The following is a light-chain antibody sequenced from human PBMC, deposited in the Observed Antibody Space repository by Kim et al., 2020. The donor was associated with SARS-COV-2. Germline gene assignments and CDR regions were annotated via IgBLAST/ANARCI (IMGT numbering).Light chain of an antibody. J-gene: IGKJ2*01. Sequence: EIVMTQSPATLSVSPGERATLSCRASQSVSSSLAWYQQRPGQAPRLLIYGASTRATGTPARFSGSGSGTEFTLTISSLQSEDFALYYCQQYKKWPPHTFGQGTKLEI. CDR2: GAS. CDR3: QQYKKWPPHT. CDR1: QSVSSS. V-gene: IGKV3-15*01.